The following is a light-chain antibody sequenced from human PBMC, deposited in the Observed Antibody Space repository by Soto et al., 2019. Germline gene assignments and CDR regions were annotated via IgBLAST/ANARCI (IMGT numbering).Light chain of an antibody. CDR3: QQYGNLPLT. CDR1: QTITT. V-gene: IGKV3-20*01. J-gene: IGKJ4*01. CDR2: RVS. Sequence: EIVLTQSPCTLSLSPGERATLSCRASQTITTLAWYQRKPGQAPRLLIYRVSSRATGETERFSGSGSGTDYTLTISRLEPEDFVVYYCQQYGNLPLTCGGGTNVDIK.